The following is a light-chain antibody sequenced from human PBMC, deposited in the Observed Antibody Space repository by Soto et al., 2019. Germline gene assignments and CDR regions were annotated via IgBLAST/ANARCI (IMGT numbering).Light chain of an antibody. CDR1: SSDVGSYAL. CDR3: CSHAGSRTYV. J-gene: IGLJ1*01. CDR2: EGG. V-gene: IGLV2-23*01. Sequence: QSALTQPASVSGSPGQSITISCTGTSSDVGSYALVSWYQQHPGQAPKLIIFEGGKRPSGVSDRFSGSKSGNTASLTISGLQAEDEADYYCCSHAGSRTYVFGAGTKLTVL.